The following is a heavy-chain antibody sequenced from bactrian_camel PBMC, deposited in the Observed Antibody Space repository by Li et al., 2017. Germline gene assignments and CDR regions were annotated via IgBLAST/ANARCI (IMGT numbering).Heavy chain of an antibody. Sequence: VQLVESGGGSVQAGGSLRLSCAASEYTSRSYSMGWYRQAPGKEREGVAAIDSDGSISYADSVKGRFTISKDNAQNILYLQMDSLKPEDTAVYYCAAESTRLGLGVRWQLPQEYTHWGQGTQVTVS. J-gene: IGHJ4*01. V-gene: IGHV3S57*01. CDR2: IDSDGSI. CDR1: EYTSRSYS. CDR3: AAESTRLGLGVRWQLPQEYTH. D-gene: IGHD1*01.